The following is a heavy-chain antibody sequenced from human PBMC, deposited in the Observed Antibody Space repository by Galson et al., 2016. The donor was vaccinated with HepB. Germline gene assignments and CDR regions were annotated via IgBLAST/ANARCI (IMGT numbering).Heavy chain of an antibody. D-gene: IGHD3-16*02. CDR2: ISGRSATI. V-gene: IGHV3-48*02. J-gene: IGHJ5*02. CDR1: GFNFSGYS. CDR3: ARDQVEDNDLWGTYRLLDP. Sequence: SLRLSCAASGFNFSGYSMNWVRQVPGTGLEWISYISGRSATIYYADSVRGRFTISRDNAKNSVYLQMRSLRDEDTAVYFCARDQVEDNDLWGTYRLLDPWGQGTLVTVSS.